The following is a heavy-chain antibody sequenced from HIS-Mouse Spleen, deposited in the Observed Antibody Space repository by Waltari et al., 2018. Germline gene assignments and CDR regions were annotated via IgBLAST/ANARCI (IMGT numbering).Heavy chain of an antibody. CDR3: ARGPLGPDAFDI. CDR2: INHSGST. J-gene: IGHJ3*02. CDR1: GGSFSCSS. V-gene: IGHV4-34*01. Sequence: QVQLQQWGAGLLKPSETRSLTCAVYGGSFSCSSRIGIRQPPGKGLEWIGEINHSGSTNYNPSLKSRVTISVDTSKNQFSLKLSSVTAADTAVYYCARGPLGPDAFDIWGQGTMVTVSS.